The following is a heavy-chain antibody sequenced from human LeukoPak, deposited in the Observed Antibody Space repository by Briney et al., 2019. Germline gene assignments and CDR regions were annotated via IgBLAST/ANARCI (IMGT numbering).Heavy chain of an antibody. J-gene: IGHJ4*02. Sequence: GASVKVSCKTSGYRFSDYGISWVRQAPGQGLQWMGWINTYNGNTGNAQSLQGRATMTIDTATATAYLELRSLVSDDTAVYYCARDLGEGARRDLDFWGQGTLVTVSS. CDR3: ARDLGEGARRDLDF. D-gene: IGHD1-26*01. CDR2: INTYNGNT. V-gene: IGHV1-18*01. CDR1: GYRFSDYG.